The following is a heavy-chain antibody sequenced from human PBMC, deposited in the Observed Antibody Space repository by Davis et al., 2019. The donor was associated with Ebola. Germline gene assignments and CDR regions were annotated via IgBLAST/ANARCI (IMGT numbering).Heavy chain of an antibody. D-gene: IGHD2-15*01. V-gene: IGHV4-39*07. CDR2: IYYSGST. J-gene: IGHJ6*02. CDR1: GGSISSSSYY. CDR3: ARDLGYCSGGSCYSAHYYYGMDV. Sequence: SETLSLTCTVSGGSISSSSYYWGWIRQPPGKGLEWIGSIYYSGSTYYNPSLKSRVTISVDKSKNQFSLKLSSVTAADTAVYYCARDLGYCSGGSCYSAHYYYGMDVWGQGTTVTVSS.